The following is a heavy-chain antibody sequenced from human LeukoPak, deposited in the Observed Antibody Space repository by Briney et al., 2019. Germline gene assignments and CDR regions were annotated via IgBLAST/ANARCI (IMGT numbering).Heavy chain of an antibody. Sequence: AGEPLKISCKGSGYSFTSYWIGWVRQMPGKGLEWMGIIYPGDSDTRYSPSFQGQVTISADKSISTAYLQWSSLKASDTAMYYCARCLTLGGGDCYSGFDYWGQGTLVTVSS. CDR2: IYPGDSDT. J-gene: IGHJ4*02. CDR1: GYSFTSYW. D-gene: IGHD2-21*02. CDR3: ARCLTLGGGDCYSGFDY. V-gene: IGHV5-51*01.